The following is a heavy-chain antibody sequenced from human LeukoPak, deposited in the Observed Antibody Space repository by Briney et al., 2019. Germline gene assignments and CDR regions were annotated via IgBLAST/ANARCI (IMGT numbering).Heavy chain of an antibody. CDR1: GFTFNHYA. D-gene: IGHD4-11*01. Sequence: PGRSLTLSCAATGFTFNHYAMHWVRQAPGKGLEWVAVIWSDGTNRYYADSVKGRFTTSRDDAGKTVYLQMSSLRPEDTGVYYCAKDAQRGFDYSNSLEYWGQGTPVTVST. CDR3: AKDAQRGFDYSNSLEY. CDR2: IWSDGTNR. J-gene: IGHJ4*02. V-gene: IGHV3-33*06.